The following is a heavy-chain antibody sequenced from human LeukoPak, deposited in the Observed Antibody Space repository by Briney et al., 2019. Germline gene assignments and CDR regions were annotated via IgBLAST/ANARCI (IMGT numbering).Heavy chain of an antibody. D-gene: IGHD6-13*01. CDR1: GGSISSYF. Sequence: PSETLSLTCFVSGGSISSYFWNWIRQPPRKGLEWIGYIHYSGSTNYNPSLKSRVTISVDTSKNRLSLKLNSVTAADTAVYYCVRATAAGLNAFDFWGQGTTVTVSS. V-gene: IGHV4-59*01. J-gene: IGHJ3*01. CDR2: IHYSGST. CDR3: VRATAAGLNAFDF.